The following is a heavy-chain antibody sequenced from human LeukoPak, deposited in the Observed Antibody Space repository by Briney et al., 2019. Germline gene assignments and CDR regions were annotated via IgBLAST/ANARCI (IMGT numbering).Heavy chain of an antibody. Sequence: TGGALRLSCAASGFTFGNHWMTWVRQAPGKGLEWLAHIKEDGSETAYVDSVRGRFTISRDNAKNSLYLQMSSLRDEDTAVYYCARDRGFFLFDYGGQGTLVSVSS. J-gene: IGHJ4*02. CDR3: ARDRGFFLFDY. V-gene: IGHV3-7*01. D-gene: IGHD3-10*01. CDR2: IKEDGSET. CDR1: GFTFGNHW.